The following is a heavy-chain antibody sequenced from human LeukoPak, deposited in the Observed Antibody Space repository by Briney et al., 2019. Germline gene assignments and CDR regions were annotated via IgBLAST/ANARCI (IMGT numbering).Heavy chain of an antibody. V-gene: IGHV4-38-2*02. J-gene: IGHJ3*02. CDR3: ARDGMSGSSYDYVWGSSLENDAFDI. Sequence: TPSETLSLTCTVSGYSISSGYYWGWIRQPPGKGLEWIGSIYHSGSTYYNPSLKSRVTISVDTSKNQFSLKLSSVTAADTAVYYCARDGMSGSSYDYVWGSSLENDAFDIWGQGTMVTVSS. CDR2: IYHSGST. CDR1: GYSISSGYY. D-gene: IGHD3-16*01.